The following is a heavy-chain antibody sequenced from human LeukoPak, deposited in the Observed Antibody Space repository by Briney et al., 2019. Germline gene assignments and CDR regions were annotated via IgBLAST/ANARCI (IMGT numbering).Heavy chain of an antibody. Sequence: SETLSLTCAVHGGSFSGYYWIWIRQPPGKGLEWIGEIDHSGNTQYNPSLKSRVTISIDTSKNQFSLYLTSVTAADTAMYYCARRSPGSRGVDYWGQETLVTVSS. J-gene: IGHJ4*02. CDR2: IDHSGNT. CDR3: ARRSPGSRGVDY. V-gene: IGHV4-34*01. CDR1: GGSFSGYY. D-gene: IGHD6-25*01.